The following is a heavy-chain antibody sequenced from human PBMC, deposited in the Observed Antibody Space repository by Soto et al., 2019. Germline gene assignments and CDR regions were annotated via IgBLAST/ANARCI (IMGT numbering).Heavy chain of an antibody. CDR2: ISGSGGST. CDR1: GFTFSSYA. J-gene: IGHJ4*02. CDR3: AKEFEADEDIVVVVAATLGQ. D-gene: IGHD2-15*01. Sequence: GGSLRLSCAASGFTFSSYAMSWVRQAPGKGLEWVSAISGSGGSTYYADSVKGRFTIFRDNSKNTLYLQMNSLRAEDTAVYYCAKEFEADEDIVVVVAATLGQWGQGTLVTVSS. V-gene: IGHV3-23*01.